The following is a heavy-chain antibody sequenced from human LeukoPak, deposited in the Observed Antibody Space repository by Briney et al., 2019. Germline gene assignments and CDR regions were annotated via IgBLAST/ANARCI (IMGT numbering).Heavy chain of an antibody. D-gene: IGHD1-26*01. CDR2: FDPEDGET. Sequence: ASVKVSCKVSGYTLTKLSMHWVRQAPGKGLEWMGGFDPEDGETIYAQKFQGRVTMTEDTSTDTAYMELSSLRSEDTAVYYCATYIVGATGFDYWGQGTLVTVSS. V-gene: IGHV1-24*01. CDR1: GYTLTKLS. CDR3: ATYIVGATGFDY. J-gene: IGHJ4*02.